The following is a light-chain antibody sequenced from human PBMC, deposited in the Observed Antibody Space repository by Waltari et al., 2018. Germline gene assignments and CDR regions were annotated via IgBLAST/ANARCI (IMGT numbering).Light chain of an antibody. CDR1: QTFLYSANNKNY. J-gene: IGKJ1*01. CDR2: WAS. CDR3: QQHYTTPWT. Sequence: DIVMTQSPDSLAVSLGERATINCKSSQTFLYSANNKNYLTWYHHKPGQPPKLLISWASIRESGVPDRVTGSGSGTDFTLTISSLQAEDVAVYYCQQHYTTPWTFGQGTKVEIK. V-gene: IGKV4-1*01.